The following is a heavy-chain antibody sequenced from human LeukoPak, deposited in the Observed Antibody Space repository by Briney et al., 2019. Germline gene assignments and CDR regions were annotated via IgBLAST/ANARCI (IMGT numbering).Heavy chain of an antibody. CDR2: ISSSSSTI. CDR3: ARGQYYYDSSGYYGICYFDY. Sequence: HPGGSLRLSCAASGFTFSSYSMNWVRQAPGKGLEWVSYISSSSSTIYYADSVKGRFTISRDNAKNSLYLQMNSLRAEDTAVYYCARGQYYYDSSGYYGICYFDYWGQGTLVTVSS. D-gene: IGHD3-22*01. CDR1: GFTFSSYS. J-gene: IGHJ4*02. V-gene: IGHV3-48*01.